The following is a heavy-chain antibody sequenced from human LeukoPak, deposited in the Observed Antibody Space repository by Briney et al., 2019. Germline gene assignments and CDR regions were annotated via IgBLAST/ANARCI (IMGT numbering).Heavy chain of an antibody. J-gene: IGHJ4*02. CDR3: PGDSGGAFDY. D-gene: IGHD2-21*01. Sequence: GGSLRLSCAASGFTFSSYWMSWVRQAPGKGLEWMADIKQDGSEKYYVDSVKGRFTISSDNAKNSLYLKMNSLRAEDTAVYYCPGDSGGAFDYCGQGTLVTVSS. CDR1: GFTFSSYW. V-gene: IGHV3-7*01. CDR2: IKQDGSEK.